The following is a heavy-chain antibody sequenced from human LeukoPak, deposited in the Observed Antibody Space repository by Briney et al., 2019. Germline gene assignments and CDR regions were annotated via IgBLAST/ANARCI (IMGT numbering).Heavy chain of an antibody. Sequence: PSETLSLTCTVSGGSIGSGGYYWSWIRQHPGKGLEWIGYIYYSGSTYYNPSLMSRVTISVDTSKNQFSLKLSSVTAADTAVYYCARGGYSYAEKNDYWGQGTLVTVSS. V-gene: IGHV4-31*03. CDR1: GGSIGSGGYY. D-gene: IGHD5-18*01. J-gene: IGHJ4*02. CDR2: IYYSGST. CDR3: ARGGYSYAEKNDY.